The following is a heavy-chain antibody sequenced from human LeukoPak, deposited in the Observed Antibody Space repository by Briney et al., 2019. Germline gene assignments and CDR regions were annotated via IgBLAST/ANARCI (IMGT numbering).Heavy chain of an antibody. CDR1: GGTFSSYA. CDR2: IIPIFGTA. V-gene: IGHV1-69*05. CDR3: ARDASGYFDY. J-gene: IGHJ4*02. Sequence: ASVKVSCKASGGTFSSYAISWVRQAPGQGLEWMGGIIPIFGTANYAQKLQGRVTMTTDTSTSTAYMELRSLRSDDTAVYYCARDASGYFDYWGQGTLVTVSS.